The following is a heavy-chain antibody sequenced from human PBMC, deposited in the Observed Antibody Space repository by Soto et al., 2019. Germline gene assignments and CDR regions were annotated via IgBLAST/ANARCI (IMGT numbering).Heavy chain of an antibody. CDR3: AVLWKRFSGYDFRSMLYYYYVMDV. Sequence: PVKVSWKVCGGSFSSYAIRWVRQAHGQGLEWMGGIIPIFGTANYAQKFQGRGTLTADESTSTAYMELSSLRSEGTAVYYCAVLWKRFSGYDFRSMLYYYYVMDVWGQGTTVTASS. J-gene: IGHJ6*02. CDR1: GGSFSSYA. D-gene: IGHD5-12*01. V-gene: IGHV1-69*13. CDR2: IIPIFGTA.